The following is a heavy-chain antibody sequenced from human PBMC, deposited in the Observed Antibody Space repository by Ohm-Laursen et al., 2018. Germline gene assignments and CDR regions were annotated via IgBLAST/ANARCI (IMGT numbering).Heavy chain of an antibody. J-gene: IGHJ6*02. CDR1: GYTFTGYY. CDR2: VNPNSDGT. Sequence: SVKVSCKASGYTFTGYYLHWVRQAPGQGLEWMGWVNPNSDGTKYTQKFQGRVTMTRDTSISTVYMELSRLRSDDTAVYYCAKAPTSYGSGSYNLGYQYYAMDVWGQGTTVTVPS. V-gene: IGHV1-2*02. CDR3: AKAPTSYGSGSYNLGYQYYAMDV. D-gene: IGHD3-10*01.